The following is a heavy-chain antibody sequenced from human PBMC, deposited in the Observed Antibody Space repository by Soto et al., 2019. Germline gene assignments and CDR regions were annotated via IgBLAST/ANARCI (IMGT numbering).Heavy chain of an antibody. D-gene: IGHD6-6*01. Sequence: ASVKVSCKASGYTFTSYDISWVRQATGQGLEWMGWMNPKSGNTGYAQKFQGRVTMTGDGSTSTAYMELSSLRSEDTAVYYCARGSREYSSSCYFDYWGQGTLVTVSS. CDR3: ARGSREYSSSCYFDY. CDR2: MNPKSGNT. J-gene: IGHJ4*02. CDR1: GYTFTSYD. V-gene: IGHV1-8*01.